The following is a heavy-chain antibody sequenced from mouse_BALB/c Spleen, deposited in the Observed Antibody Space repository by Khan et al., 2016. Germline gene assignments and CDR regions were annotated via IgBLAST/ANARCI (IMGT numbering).Heavy chain of an antibody. CDR2: IYPGDGDT. CDR1: GYTFTSYW. V-gene: IGHV1-87*01. CDR3: ASYYGSSYDYFAY. D-gene: IGHD1-1*01. J-gene: IGHJ2*01. Sequence: QVQLQQPGAELARPGASVKLSCKASGYTFTSYWMQWVKQRPGQGLEWIGAIYPGDGDTRYTQKFKGKATLTADKSSSTAYMQLSSLASEDSAVYYCASYYGSSYDYFAYWGQGTTLTVSS.